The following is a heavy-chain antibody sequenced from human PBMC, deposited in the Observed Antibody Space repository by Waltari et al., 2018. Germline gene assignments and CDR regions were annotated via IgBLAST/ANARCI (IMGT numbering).Heavy chain of an antibody. CDR1: GGSISSSSYY. D-gene: IGHD3-16*02. CDR3: ARLPPALGELSQLGSFDI. J-gene: IGHJ3*02. CDR2: IYYSGST. V-gene: IGHV4-39*01. Sequence: QLQLQESGPGLVKPSETLSLTCTVSGGSISSSSYYWGWIRQPPGKGLEWIGSIYYSGSTYYNPSLKSRVTISVDTSKNQFSLKLSSVTAADTAVYYCARLPPALGELSQLGSFDIWVQGTMVTVSS.